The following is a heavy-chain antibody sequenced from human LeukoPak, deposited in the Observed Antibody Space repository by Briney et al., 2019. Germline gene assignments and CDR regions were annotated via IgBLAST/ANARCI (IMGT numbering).Heavy chain of an antibody. CDR3: ARVAYYYDSNWFDP. D-gene: IGHD3-22*01. CDR2: INPNSGGT. V-gene: IGHV1-2*02. J-gene: IGHJ5*02. Sequence: ASVTVSCTASGYTFTGYYMHWVRQAPGQGLGWMGWINPNSGGTNYAQKFQGRVTMTRDTSISTAYMELSRLRSDDTAVYYCARVAYYYDSNWFDPWGQGTLVTVSS. CDR1: GYTFTGYY.